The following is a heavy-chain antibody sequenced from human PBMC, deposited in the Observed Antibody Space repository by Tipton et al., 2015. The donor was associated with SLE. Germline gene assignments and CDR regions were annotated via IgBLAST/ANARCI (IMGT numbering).Heavy chain of an antibody. CDR1: GGSISSGGYY. Sequence: TLSLTCTVSGGSISSGGYYWSWIRQHPGKGLEWIGYIYYSGSTYYNPSLKSRVTISVDTSKNQFSLKLSSVTAADTAVYYCARDTETGGAFDIWGQGTMVTVSS. CDR2: IYYSGST. CDR3: ARDTETGGAFDI. V-gene: IGHV4-31*03. J-gene: IGHJ3*02. D-gene: IGHD1-14*01.